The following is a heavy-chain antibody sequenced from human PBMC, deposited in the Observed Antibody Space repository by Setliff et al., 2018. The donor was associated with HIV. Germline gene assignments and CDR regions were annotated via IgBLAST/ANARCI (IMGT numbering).Heavy chain of an antibody. Sequence: PSEILSLTCTVSGGSISSYYWSWIRQPPGKGLECIGYIYNNENTNYNLSLKSRVTISVDTSKNQFSLKLSSVTAADTAVYYCARGGLRLGELSLFHDSWGQGVLVTVSS. CDR3: ARGGLRLGELSLFHDS. CDR1: GGSISSYY. J-gene: IGHJ4*02. CDR2: IYNNENT. V-gene: IGHV4-59*01. D-gene: IGHD3-16*02.